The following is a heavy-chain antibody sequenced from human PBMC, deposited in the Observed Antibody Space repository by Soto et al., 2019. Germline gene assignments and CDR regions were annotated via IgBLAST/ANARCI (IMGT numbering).Heavy chain of an antibody. CDR3: ERHGGSGGDY. Sequence: PSETLSLTCTVSGGSISSSSYYWGWIRQPPGKGLEWIGCIYYSGSTYYNPSLKSRVTISVDTSKNQFSLKLSSVTAAVTAVYYCERHGGSGGDYGGQRPLV. CDR2: IYYSGST. CDR1: GGSISSSSYY. J-gene: IGHJ4*02. D-gene: IGHD2-15*01. V-gene: IGHV4-39*01.